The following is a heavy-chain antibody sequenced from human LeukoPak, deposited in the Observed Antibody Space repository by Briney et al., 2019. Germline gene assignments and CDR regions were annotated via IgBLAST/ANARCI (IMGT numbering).Heavy chain of an antibody. J-gene: IGHJ3*02. CDR2: IYYSGST. V-gene: IGHV4-39*01. CDR3: ARLTGGYDYVWGSYVSDAFDI. Sequence: SETLSLTCTVSGRSISSSSYYWGWIRQPPGKGLEWVGSIYYSGSTYYNPSLKSRVTISVDTSKNQFSLKLSSVTAADTAVYYCARLTGGYDYVWGSYVSDAFDIWGQGTMVTVSS. CDR1: GRSISSSSYY. D-gene: IGHD3-16*01.